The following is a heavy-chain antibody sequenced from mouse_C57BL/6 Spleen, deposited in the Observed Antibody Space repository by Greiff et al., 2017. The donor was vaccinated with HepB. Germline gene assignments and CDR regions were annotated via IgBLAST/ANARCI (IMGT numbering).Heavy chain of an antibody. J-gene: IGHJ1*03. CDR2: IDPEDGEN. CDR3: APITTVAATGYFDV. CDR1: GFNIKDYY. D-gene: IGHD1-1*01. V-gene: IGHV14-2*01. Sequence: VQLQQSGAELVKPGASVKLSCTASGFNIKDYYMHWVKQRTEQGLEWIGRIDPEDGENKYAPKFQGKATITADTSSNTAYLQLSSLTSEDTAVYYCAPITTVAATGYFDVWGTGTTVTVSS.